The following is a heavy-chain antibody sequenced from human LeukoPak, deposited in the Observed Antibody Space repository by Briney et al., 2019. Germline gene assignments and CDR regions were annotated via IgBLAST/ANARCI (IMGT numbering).Heavy chain of an antibody. CDR3: ARAGFWSGYLDY. D-gene: IGHD3-3*01. V-gene: IGHV4-59*08. CDR2: IYYGGST. J-gene: IGHJ4*02. Sequence: PSETLSLTCTVSGGSISSYYWSWIRQPPGKGLEWIGYIYYGGSTNYNPSLKSRVTISVDTSKNQFSLKLSSVTAADTAVYYCARAGFWSGYLDYWGQGTLVTVSS. CDR1: GGSISSYY.